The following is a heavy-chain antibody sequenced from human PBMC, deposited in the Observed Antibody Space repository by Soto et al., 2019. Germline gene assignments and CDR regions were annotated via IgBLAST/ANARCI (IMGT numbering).Heavy chain of an antibody. D-gene: IGHD3-22*01. V-gene: IGHV1-69*12. Sequence: QVQLVQSGAEVKKPGSSVKVSCKASGGTFSSYAISWVRQAPGQGLEWMGGIIPIFGTANYAQKFQGRVTIAAVQSPSKAQMEQSSLRSEDTAVYYWARVGSSHGSSGCYPSYWGQGALVTVSS. CDR3: ARVGSSHGSSGCYPSY. CDR2: IIPIFGTA. J-gene: IGHJ4*02. CDR1: GGTFSSYA.